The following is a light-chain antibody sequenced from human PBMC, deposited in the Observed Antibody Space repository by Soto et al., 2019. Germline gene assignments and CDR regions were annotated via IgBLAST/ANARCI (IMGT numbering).Light chain of an antibody. CDR2: AAS. CDR3: QQSYSIRSWT. Sequence: DIQMTQSPSSLSASVGDRVTITCRASQTVGTFLNWYQQRPGRAPNLLIYAASNLPTGVPSRFSGSGSGTDFTLTINSLQPEDFGTYYCQQSYSIRSWTFGHGTKV. J-gene: IGKJ1*01. V-gene: IGKV1-39*01. CDR1: QTVGTF.